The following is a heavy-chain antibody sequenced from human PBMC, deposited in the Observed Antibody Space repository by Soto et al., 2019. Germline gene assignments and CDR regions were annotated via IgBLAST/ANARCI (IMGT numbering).Heavy chain of an antibody. J-gene: IGHJ4*02. Sequence: QVQLVESGGGVVQPGRSLRLSCAASGFTFSSYAMHWVRQAPGKGLEWVAVISYDGSNKYYADSVKGRFTISRDNSKNTLYLQMNSLRAEDTAVYYWARDSEGERWELLRGGVDYWGQGTLVTVSS. V-gene: IGHV3-30-3*01. CDR1: GFTFSSYA. D-gene: IGHD1-26*01. CDR3: ARDSEGERWELLRGGVDY. CDR2: ISYDGSNK.